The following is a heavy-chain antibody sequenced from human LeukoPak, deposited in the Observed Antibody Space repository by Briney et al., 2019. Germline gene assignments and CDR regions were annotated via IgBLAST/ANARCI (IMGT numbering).Heavy chain of an antibody. V-gene: IGHV3-23*01. Sequence: GGSLRLSCAASGFTFDTYGMSWVRQAPGKGLEWVSSISGSGNYMYYKDSVKGRITISRDNSKNTLLLQMNSLRAEDSAVYYCAKGGHPAVVTTRFDSWGQGTLVTVSS. CDR2: ISGSGNYM. J-gene: IGHJ5*01. CDR1: GFTFDTYG. CDR3: AKGGHPAVVTTRFDS. D-gene: IGHD2-21*02.